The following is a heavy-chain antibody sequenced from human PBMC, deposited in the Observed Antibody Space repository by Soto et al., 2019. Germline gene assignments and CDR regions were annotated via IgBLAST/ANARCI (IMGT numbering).Heavy chain of an antibody. V-gene: IGHV1-69*13. D-gene: IGHD3-3*01. CDR2: IIPIFGTA. J-gene: IGHJ5*02. Sequence: SVKVSCKASGGTFSSYAISWVRQAPGQGLEWMGGIIPIFGTANYAQKFQGRVTITADESTSTAYMELSSLRSEDTAVYYCARGPIHLFGVTRTNWFDPWGQGTLVTVS. CDR1: GGTFSSYA. CDR3: ARGPIHLFGVTRTNWFDP.